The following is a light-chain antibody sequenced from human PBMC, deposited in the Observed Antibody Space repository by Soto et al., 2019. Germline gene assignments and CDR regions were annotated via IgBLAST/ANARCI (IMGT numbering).Light chain of an antibody. CDR3: QKYDSALGT. CDR2: AAS. V-gene: IGKV1-27*01. CDR1: QGISNY. J-gene: IGKJ1*01. Sequence: DIQMTQSPSSLSASVGDRVTITCRATQGISNYLAWYQQKPGKVPKLLIYAASTLQSGVPSRFSGSGSGTDFTLIISSLQPEDVATYYCQKYDSALGTFGQGTKVEIK.